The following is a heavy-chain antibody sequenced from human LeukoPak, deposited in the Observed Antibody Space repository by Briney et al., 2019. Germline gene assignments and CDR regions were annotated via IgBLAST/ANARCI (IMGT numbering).Heavy chain of an antibody. V-gene: IGHV1-24*01. CDR3: ATGLTYYYGSGSPDY. D-gene: IGHD3-10*01. CDR2: FDPEDGET. CDR1: GYTLTELS. J-gene: IGHJ4*02. Sequence: ASVKVSCKVSGYTLTELSMHWVRQAPGKGLEWMGGFDPEDGETIYAQKFQGRVTMTEDTSTDTAYMELSSLRSEDTAVYYCATGLTYYYGSGSPDYWGQGTLVTVSS.